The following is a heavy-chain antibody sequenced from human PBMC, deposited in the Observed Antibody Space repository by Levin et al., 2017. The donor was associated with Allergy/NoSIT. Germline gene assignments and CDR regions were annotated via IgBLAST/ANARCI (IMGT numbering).Heavy chain of an antibody. CDR1: GFTFSDYA. Sequence: GESLKISCAASGFTFSDYAMTWVRQAPGKGLEWVSVITGGGFNTYYGDSVKGRFTFSRDNSKNTLYLELNRLRAEATAVYYCAKKKGCTSGFSLDVWGQGTMVTVSS. J-gene: IGHJ3*01. V-gene: IGHV3-23*01. CDR2: ITGGGFNT. CDR3: AKKKGCTSGFSLDV. D-gene: IGHD1-1*01.